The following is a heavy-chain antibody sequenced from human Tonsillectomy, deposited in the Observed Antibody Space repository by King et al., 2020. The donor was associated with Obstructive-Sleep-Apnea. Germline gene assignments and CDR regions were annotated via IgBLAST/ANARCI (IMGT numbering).Heavy chain of an antibody. Sequence: QLVQSGGGLVQPGGSLRLSCAASGCTFSSYAMSWVRQVPGKGLEWVSAIIGSGGSTYYADSVKGRFTISRDNSKNTLYLQMNSLRAEDTAVYYCAKRVVVVAATESFFDYWGQGTLVTVSS. D-gene: IGHD2-15*01. J-gene: IGHJ4*02. CDR2: IIGSGGST. CDR3: AKRVVVVAATESFFDY. CDR1: GCTFSSYA. V-gene: IGHV3-23*04.